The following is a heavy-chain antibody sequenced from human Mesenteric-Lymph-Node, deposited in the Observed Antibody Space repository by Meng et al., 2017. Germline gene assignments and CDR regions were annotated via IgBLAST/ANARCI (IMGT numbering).Heavy chain of an antibody. CDR3: ARAVTAISKATFDM. CDR1: GFTFSNYA. V-gene: IGHV4-39*07. D-gene: IGHD2-21*02. J-gene: IGHJ3*02. Sequence: GSLRLSCAASGFTFSNYAMSWVRQAPGKGLEWIGSIYFSGTTYYTPSLESRVSISLDTSKNQFSLRLSSVTAADTAVYYCARAVTAISKATFDMWGQGTMVTVSS. CDR2: IYFSGTT.